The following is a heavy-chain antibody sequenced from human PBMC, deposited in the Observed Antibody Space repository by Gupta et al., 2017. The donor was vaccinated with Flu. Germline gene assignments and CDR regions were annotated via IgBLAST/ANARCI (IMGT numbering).Heavy chain of an antibody. V-gene: IGHV3-64*07. CDR1: GLPFSRYA. Sequence: EVQLVESGGGLGQPGGSLRLSCAASGLPFSRYAMHWVRQAPGKGLEYVSAISSSGGNTYYADSVKGRFTISRDNTKNTLDLQMGSLRAEDMAVYYCARRYCSSTSCSYFDYWGQGTLVTVSS. D-gene: IGHD2-2*01. CDR3: ARRYCSSTSCSYFDY. CDR2: ISSSGGNT. J-gene: IGHJ4*02.